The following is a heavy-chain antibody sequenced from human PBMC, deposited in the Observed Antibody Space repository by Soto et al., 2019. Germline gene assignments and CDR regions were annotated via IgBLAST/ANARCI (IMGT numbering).Heavy chain of an antibody. CDR3: ANSYGDYVSY. CDR1: GGSISSSTYY. V-gene: IGHV4-39*01. D-gene: IGHD4-17*01. Sequence: SETLSLTCTVSGGSISSSTYYWGWFRQPPGKGLEWIGSIYYSGSTYYNPSLKSRVTISVDTSKNQFSLKLSSVTAADTAVYYCANSYGDYVSYWGQGTLVTVSS. CDR2: IYYSGST. J-gene: IGHJ4*02.